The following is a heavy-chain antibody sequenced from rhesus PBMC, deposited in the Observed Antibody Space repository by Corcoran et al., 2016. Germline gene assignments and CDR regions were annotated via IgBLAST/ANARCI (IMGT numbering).Heavy chain of an antibody. CDR1: GGSFSAAYY. Sequence: QVQLQASGPGMVKPSETLSLTCAVSGGSFSAAYYWSWLRQPHGQGLEWIGYIYGSGGGNNYNPSLKNRVTISIDTSKNQFSLKLSSVTAADTAVYYCARAFWGDSVISDYWGQGVLVTVSS. J-gene: IGHJ4*01. CDR2: IYGSGGGN. V-gene: IGHV4-106*01. D-gene: IGHD3-34*01. CDR3: ARAFWGDSVISDY.